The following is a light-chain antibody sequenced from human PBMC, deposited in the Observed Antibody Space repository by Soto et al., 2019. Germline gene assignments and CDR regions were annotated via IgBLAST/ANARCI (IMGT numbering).Light chain of an antibody. CDR2: STN. V-gene: IGLV1-44*01. Sequence: QSVLTQQPSASGTPGQGVTISCSGSSSNIGSNSVNWYQQLPGTAPKVLIYSTNQRPSGVPDRFSGSKSGTSASLAISGLQSEDEADYYCAAWDDSLIGPVFGGGTKVTVL. J-gene: IGLJ3*02. CDR3: AAWDDSLIGPV. CDR1: SSNIGSNS.